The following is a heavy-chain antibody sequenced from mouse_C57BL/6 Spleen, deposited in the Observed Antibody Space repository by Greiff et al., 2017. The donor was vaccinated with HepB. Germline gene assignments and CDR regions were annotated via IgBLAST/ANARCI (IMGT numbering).Heavy chain of an antibody. V-gene: IGHV7-3*01. CDR3: ARSSPYDYDGFAY. CDR2: IRNKANGYTT. J-gene: IGHJ3*01. Sequence: EVQVVESGGGLVQPGGSLSLSCAASGFTFTDYYMSWVRQPPGKALEWLGFIRNKANGYTTEYSSSVKGRFTISRDNSQSILYLQMNALRAEDSATYYCARSSPYDYDGFAYWGQGTLVTVSA. D-gene: IGHD2-4*01. CDR1: GFTFTDYY.